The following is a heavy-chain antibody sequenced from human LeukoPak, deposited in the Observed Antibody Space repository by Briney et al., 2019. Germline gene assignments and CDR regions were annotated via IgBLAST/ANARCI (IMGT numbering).Heavy chain of an antibody. D-gene: IGHD4-17*01. CDR2: ISSSSSYI. Sequence: GGSLRLSCAASGFTFSSYSMNWVRQAPGKGLEWVSSISSSSSYIYYADSVKGRFTISRDNAKNSLYLRMNSLRAEDTAVYYCARDFRDGDYDYWFDPWGQGTLVTVSS. J-gene: IGHJ5*02. CDR3: ARDFRDGDYDYWFDP. V-gene: IGHV3-21*01. CDR1: GFTFSSYS.